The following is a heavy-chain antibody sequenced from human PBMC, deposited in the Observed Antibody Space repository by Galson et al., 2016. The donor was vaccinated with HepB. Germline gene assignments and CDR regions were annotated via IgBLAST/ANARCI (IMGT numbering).Heavy chain of an antibody. D-gene: IGHD2-8*01. V-gene: IGHV3-33*01. CDR1: GFHFSGYG. CDR3: AGAGVSNGPDFDF. Sequence: SLRLSCAASGFHFSGYGMHWVRQAPGKGLEWVALIWFDGTYKYYADSVRGRFTISRDDSMNTVFLQMDSLRAEDTAVYYCAGAGVSNGPDFDFWGQGDLVTVSS. CDR2: IWFDGTYK. J-gene: IGHJ4*02.